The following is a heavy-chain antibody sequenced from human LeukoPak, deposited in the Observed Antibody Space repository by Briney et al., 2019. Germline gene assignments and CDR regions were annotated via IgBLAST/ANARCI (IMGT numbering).Heavy chain of an antibody. Sequence: GSLRLSCAASGFTFSNYAMSWVRQAPGKGLEWLSVIATIGGGPYYAYADSVKGRFTISRDNSKKTLYLQMNSLRAEDTAVYYCAKDGSQHQEVWGQGTLVTVSS. CDR3: AKDGSQHQEV. D-gene: IGHD6-13*01. V-gene: IGHV3-23*01. CDR1: GFTFSNYA. CDR2: IATIGGGP. J-gene: IGHJ4*02.